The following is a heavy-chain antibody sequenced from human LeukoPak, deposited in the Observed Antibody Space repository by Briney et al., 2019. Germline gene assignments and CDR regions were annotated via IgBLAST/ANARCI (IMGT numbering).Heavy chain of an antibody. CDR1: GFTFSGYT. V-gene: IGHV3-23*01. D-gene: IGHD1/OR15-1a*01. CDR2: ILANGDKT. CDR3: AKDEKPDGRWNIDH. Sequence: GGSLRLSCAASGFTFSGYTMNWVRQAPGKGLEWVSGILANGDKTYYADSVKGRFTISRDNSKNTLWLQMVSLRAEDMAVYYCAKDEKPDGRWNIDHWGQGTLVTVSS. J-gene: IGHJ4*02.